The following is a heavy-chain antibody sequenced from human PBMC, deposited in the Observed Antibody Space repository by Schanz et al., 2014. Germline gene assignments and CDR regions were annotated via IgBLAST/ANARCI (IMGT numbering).Heavy chain of an antibody. CDR2: ISYSGST. CDR1: GGSVSSGGDY. V-gene: IGHV4-30-4*08. CDR3: ARDSLRGATGGYGMDV. J-gene: IGHJ6*02. D-gene: IGHD2-8*02. Sequence: QVQLQESGPGLVKPSQTLSLTCTVSGGSVSSGGDYWSWIRQHPGKGLEWIGFISYSGSTYYNPSLKSRVPISLDTSKTQCSLKLRSVTAADTAVYYCARDSLRGATGGYGMDVWGQGTTVTVSS.